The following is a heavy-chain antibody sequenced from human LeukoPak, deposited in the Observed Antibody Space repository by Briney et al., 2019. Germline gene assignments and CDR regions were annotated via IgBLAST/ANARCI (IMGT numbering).Heavy chain of an antibody. J-gene: IGHJ5*02. CDR1: GGTFSSYG. Sequence: ASVKVSCKASGGTFSSYGISWVRQAPGQGLEWMGRIIPMVGITNYAQKFQGRVTITADKSTSTAYMELSSLKSEDTAVYYCAKDGFIVVVPAAIRGFDPWGQGTLVTVSS. V-gene: IGHV1-69*04. CDR3: AKDGFIVVVPAAIRGFDP. CDR2: IIPMVGIT. D-gene: IGHD2-2*01.